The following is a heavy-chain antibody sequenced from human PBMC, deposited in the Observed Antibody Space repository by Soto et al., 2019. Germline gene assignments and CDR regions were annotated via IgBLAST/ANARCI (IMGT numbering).Heavy chain of an antibody. V-gene: IGHV4-59*01. CDR3: ARVGSSWPDY. CDR2: IYYSGST. Sequence: SETLSLTCTVSGGYISSYYWSWIRQPPGKGLEWIGYIYYSGSTNYNPSLKSRVTISVDTSKNQFSLKLSSVTAADTAVYYCARVGSSWPDYWGQGTLVTVSS. CDR1: GGYISSYY. J-gene: IGHJ4*02. D-gene: IGHD6-13*01.